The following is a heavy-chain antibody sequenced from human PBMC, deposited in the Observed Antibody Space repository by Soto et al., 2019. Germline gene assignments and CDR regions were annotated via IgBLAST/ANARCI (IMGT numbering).Heavy chain of an antibody. CDR1: GDTFSFYT. Sequence: QVQLVQSGAALKKPGSSVKVSCKASGDTFSFYTINWVRQAPGLGLEWMGRVNPILSMSNYAQKFQGRATMTADKSTSTAYMELRSLRSEDTAFYYCATSYGSGYRAFDYWGQGALVTVSS. V-gene: IGHV1-69*02. CDR3: ATSYGSGYRAFDY. J-gene: IGHJ4*02. D-gene: IGHD3-10*01. CDR2: VNPILSMS.